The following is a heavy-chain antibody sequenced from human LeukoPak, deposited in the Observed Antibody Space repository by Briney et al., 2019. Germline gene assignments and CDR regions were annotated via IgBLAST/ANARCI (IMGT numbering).Heavy chain of an antibody. CDR3: ASESCSGGSCYGDY. J-gene: IGHJ4*02. D-gene: IGHD2-15*01. Sequence: ASVKVSCXASGGTFSSYAISWVRQAPGQGLEWMGGIIPIFGTANYAQKFQGRVTITADESTSTAYMELSSLRSEDTAVYYCASESCSGGSCYGDYWGQGTLVTVSS. CDR2: IIPIFGTA. V-gene: IGHV1-69*13. CDR1: GGTFSSYA.